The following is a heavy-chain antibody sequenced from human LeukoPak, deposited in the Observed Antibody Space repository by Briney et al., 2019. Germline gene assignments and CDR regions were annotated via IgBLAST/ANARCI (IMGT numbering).Heavy chain of an antibody. V-gene: IGHV3-23*01. Sequence: GGSLRLSCAASGFTFSDYYMSWVRQAPGKGLEWVSAISGSGGSTYYADSVKGRFTISRDNSKNTLYLQMNSLRADDTAVYYCAKEYSSSPGYFQHWGQGTLVTVSS. CDR1: GFTFSDYY. D-gene: IGHD6-13*01. J-gene: IGHJ1*01. CDR2: ISGSGGST. CDR3: AKEYSSSPGYFQH.